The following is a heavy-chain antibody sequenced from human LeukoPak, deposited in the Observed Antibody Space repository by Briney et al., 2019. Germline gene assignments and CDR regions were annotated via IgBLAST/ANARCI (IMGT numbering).Heavy chain of an antibody. CDR1: GGSFSGYY. D-gene: IGHD6-13*01. Sequence: SSETLSLTCAVYGGSFSGYYWSWIRQPPGKGLEWIGEINHSGSTNYNPSLKSRVTISVDTSKNQFSLKLSSVTAADTAVYYCARGGGYSSSWYGYFQHWGQGTLVTVSS. J-gene: IGHJ1*01. CDR2: INHSGST. V-gene: IGHV4-34*01. CDR3: ARGGGYSSSWYGYFQH.